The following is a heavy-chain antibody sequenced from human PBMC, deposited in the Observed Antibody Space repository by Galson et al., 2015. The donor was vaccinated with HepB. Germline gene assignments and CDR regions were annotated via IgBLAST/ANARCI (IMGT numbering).Heavy chain of an antibody. CDR1: GGSFSGYY. D-gene: IGHD3-10*01. J-gene: IGHJ4*02. CDR2: INHSGST. Sequence: SETLSLTCAVYGGSFSGYYWSWIRQPPGKGLEWIGEINHSGSTNYNPSLKSRVTISVDTSKNQFSLKLSSVTAADTAVYYCARGRQLVRGVPPDYWGQGTLVTVSS. CDR3: ARGRQLVRGVPPDY. V-gene: IGHV4-34*01.